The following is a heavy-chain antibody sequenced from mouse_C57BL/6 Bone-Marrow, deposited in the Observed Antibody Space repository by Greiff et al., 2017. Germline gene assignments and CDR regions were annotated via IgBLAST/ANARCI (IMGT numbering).Heavy chain of an antibody. J-gene: IGHJ4*01. D-gene: IGHD1-2*01. CDR2: IDPSDSYT. Sequence: QVQLQQPGAELVMPGASVKLSCKASGCTFTSYWMHWVKQRPGQGLEWIGEIDPSDSYTNYNQKFKGKSTLTVDKSSSTAYMQLSSLTSEDSAVYYCARVVLRHGAMDYWGQGTSVTVSS. V-gene: IGHV1-69*01. CDR1: GCTFTSYW. CDR3: ARVVLRHGAMDY.